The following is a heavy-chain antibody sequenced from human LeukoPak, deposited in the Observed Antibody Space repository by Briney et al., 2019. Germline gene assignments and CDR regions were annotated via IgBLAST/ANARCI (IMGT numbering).Heavy chain of an antibody. CDR1: GGTFSSYA. CDR3: ARLSGNIVVPAAIRDY. D-gene: IGHD2-2*01. V-gene: IGHV1-69*13. CDR2: IIPIFGTA. J-gene: IGHJ4*02. Sequence: SVKVSCKASGGTFSSYAISWVRQAPGQGLEWMGGIIPIFGTANYAQKFQGRVTVTADESTSTAYMELSSLRSEDTAVYYCARLSGNIVVPAAIRDYWGQGTLVTVSS.